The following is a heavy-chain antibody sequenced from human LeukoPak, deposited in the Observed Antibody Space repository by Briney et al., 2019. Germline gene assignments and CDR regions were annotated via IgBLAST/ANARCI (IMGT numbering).Heavy chain of an antibody. V-gene: IGHV3-7*01. CDR3: ARYQGGGWDV. D-gene: IGHD6-25*01. Sequence: PGGSLRLSCAASGFTFSTYWMSWVRQAPVKGLEWVANIKQDGSEKYYVDSVKGQFTISRDNAKNSLYLQMNSLRAEDTAVYYCARYQGGGWDVWGQGTTVTVSS. CDR1: GFTFSTYW. J-gene: IGHJ6*02. CDR2: IKQDGSEK.